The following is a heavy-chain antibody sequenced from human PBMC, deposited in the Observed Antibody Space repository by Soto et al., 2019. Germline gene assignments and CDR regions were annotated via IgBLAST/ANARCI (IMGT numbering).Heavy chain of an antibody. V-gene: IGHV1-69*08. D-gene: IGHD6-19*01. CDR1: GGTFSSYT. J-gene: IGHJ4*02. Sequence: QVQLVQSGAEVKKPGSSVKVSCKASGGTFSSYTISWVRQAPGQGLEWMGRIIPILGIANYAQKFQGRVTITADKSTSTAYMELSSLRCEDTAVYYCARDIIVGIAGADWGQGTLVTVSS. CDR3: ARDIIVGIAGAD. CDR2: IIPILGIA.